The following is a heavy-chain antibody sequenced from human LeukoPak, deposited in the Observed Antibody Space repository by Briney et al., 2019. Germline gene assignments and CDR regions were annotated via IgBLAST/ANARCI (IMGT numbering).Heavy chain of an antibody. CDR2: MSSGGSYI. V-gene: IGHV3-21*01. Sequence: GESLRLSCAASGFTFSSYAMTWVRQAPGKGLEWVSSMSSGGSYIYYADSVRGRFSISRDNAKNSLYLQMNRLKAEDTAVYYCARDRPTGASRVFVVQWGQGTLVTVSS. CDR1: GFTFSSYA. D-gene: IGHD3-3*01. J-gene: IGHJ4*02. CDR3: ARDRPTGASRVFVVQ.